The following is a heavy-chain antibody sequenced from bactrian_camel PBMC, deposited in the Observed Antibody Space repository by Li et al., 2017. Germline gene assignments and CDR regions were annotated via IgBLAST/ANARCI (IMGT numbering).Heavy chain of an antibody. CDR3: AAGRRQVVAGTGTAYCSRKDYDFNY. V-gene: IGHV3S53*01. CDR1: GYSNSNNY. CDR2: IEEDGTT. D-gene: IGHD2*01. Sequence: VQLVESGGGSVQAGGSLRLSCVHSGYSNSNNYMGWFRQEPGKESEAEREAVAVIEEDGTTTYGDSVKGRFTISKDSAKNMLYLQLNSLTPEDTAMYYCAAGRRQVVAGTGTAYCSRKDYDFNYWGQGTQVTVS. J-gene: IGHJ4*01.